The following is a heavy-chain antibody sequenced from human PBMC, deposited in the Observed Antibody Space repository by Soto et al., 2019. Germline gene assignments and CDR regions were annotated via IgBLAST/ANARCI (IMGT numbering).Heavy chain of an antibody. D-gene: IGHD2-15*01. V-gene: IGHV4-38-2*02. J-gene: IGHJ4*02. CDR3: ARDGGSYGHFDY. CDR2: MYESGLT. Sequence: SETLSLTCAVSGYSISTAYYWGWIRQPPGKGLEWIGSMYESGLTYYNASLKSRVTISVDTSTNEFSLKVSSVTSADTAVYYCARDGGSYGHFDYWGQGILVTVSS. CDR1: GYSISTAYY.